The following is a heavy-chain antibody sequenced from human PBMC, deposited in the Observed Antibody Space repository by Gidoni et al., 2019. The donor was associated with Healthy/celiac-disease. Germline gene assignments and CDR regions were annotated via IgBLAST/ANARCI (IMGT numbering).Heavy chain of an antibody. CDR2: IKQDGSEK. D-gene: IGHD3-10*01. V-gene: IGHV3-7*04. Sequence: EVQLVESGGGLVQPGGSLRLSCAASGFTFSSYWMSWVRQAPGKGLEGVANIKQDGSEKYYVDSVKGRFTISRDNAKNSLYLQMNSLRAEDTAVYYCAREKDVLLWFGELGGTPKYFDYWGQGTLVTVSS. CDR3: AREKDVLLWFGELGGTPKYFDY. CDR1: GFTFSSYW. J-gene: IGHJ4*02.